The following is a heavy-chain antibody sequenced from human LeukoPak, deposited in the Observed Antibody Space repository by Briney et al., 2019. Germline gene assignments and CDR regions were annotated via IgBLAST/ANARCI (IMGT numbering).Heavy chain of an antibody. V-gene: IGHV1-69*05. J-gene: IGHJ6*03. Sequence: SVKVSCKASGGTFRTYSVTWVRQAPGQGLEWMGGIIPIFGTPNYAQKFQGRVKVTTDDATGTAYMELSSLMSEGTAIYYCARVDRYHFYLDVWGKGTPVTVSS. CDR3: ARVDRYHFYLDV. CDR2: IIPIFGTP. CDR1: GGTFRTYS.